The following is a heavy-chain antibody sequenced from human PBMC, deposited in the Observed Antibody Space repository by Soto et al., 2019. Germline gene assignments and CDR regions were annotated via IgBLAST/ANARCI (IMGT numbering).Heavy chain of an antibody. D-gene: IGHD5-12*01. V-gene: IGHV3-48*01. CDR2: ISSSSSTI. CDR1: GFTFSSYS. CDR3: ARTVENSGYDEVGDY. Sequence: EVQLVESGGGLVQPGGSLRLSCAASGFTFSSYSMNWVRQAPGKGLEWVSYISSSSSTIYYADSVKGRFTISRDNAKNSLYLQMNSLRAEDTAVYYCARTVENSGYDEVGDYWGQGTLVTVSS. J-gene: IGHJ4*02.